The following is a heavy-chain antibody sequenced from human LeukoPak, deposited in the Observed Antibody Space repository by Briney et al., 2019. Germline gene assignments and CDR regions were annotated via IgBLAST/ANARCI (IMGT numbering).Heavy chain of an antibody. CDR2: ISSSSSYI. CDR3: ASCSGGSCYSGRIDY. J-gene: IGHJ4*02. CDR1: GFTFSSYS. V-gene: IGHV3-21*01. Sequence: GGSLRLSCAASGFTFSSYSMNWVRQAPGKGLEWVSSISSSSSYIYYADSVKGRFTISRDNAKNSLYLQMNSLRAGDTAVYYCASCSGGSCYSGRIDYWGQGTLVTVS. D-gene: IGHD2-15*01.